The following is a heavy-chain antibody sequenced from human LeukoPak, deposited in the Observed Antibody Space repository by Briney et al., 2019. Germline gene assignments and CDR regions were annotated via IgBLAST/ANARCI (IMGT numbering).Heavy chain of an antibody. D-gene: IGHD2-2*01. Sequence: PSETLSLTCTVSGGSISSYYWSWIRQPPGKGLEWIGEINHSGSTNYNPSLKSRVTISVDTSKNQFSLKLSSVTAADTAVYYCARGGGYRRHYFDYWGQGTLVTVSS. J-gene: IGHJ4*02. CDR1: GGSISSYY. CDR2: INHSGST. CDR3: ARGGGYRRHYFDY. V-gene: IGHV4-34*01.